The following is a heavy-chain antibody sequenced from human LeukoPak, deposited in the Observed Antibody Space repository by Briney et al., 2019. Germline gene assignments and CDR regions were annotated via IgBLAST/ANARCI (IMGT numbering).Heavy chain of an antibody. J-gene: IGHJ6*02. V-gene: IGHV3-74*01. CDR3: AKANAGADNYYYYGMDV. CDR1: GFTSSSYW. CDR2: IASDGSST. D-gene: IGHD1-26*01. Sequence: GGSLRLSCAASGFTSSSYWMNWVRQAPGKGLVWVSRIASDGSSTTYADSVKGRFSISRDNAKNTLYLQMNSLRVEDTAVYYCAKANAGADNYYYYGMDVWGQGTTVTVSS.